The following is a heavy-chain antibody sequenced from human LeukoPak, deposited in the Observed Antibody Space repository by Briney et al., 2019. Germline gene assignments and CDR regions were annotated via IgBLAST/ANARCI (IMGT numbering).Heavy chain of an antibody. CDR3: AKASAAADNYFDY. Sequence: GGSLRLSCAASGFTFDDYAMHWVRQAPGKGLEWVSGISWNSGSIGYADSVKGRFTISRDNAKNSLYLQMNSLRAEDMALYYCAKASAAADNYFDYWGQGTLVTVSS. CDR2: ISWNSGSI. V-gene: IGHV3-9*03. J-gene: IGHJ4*02. CDR1: GFTFDDYA. D-gene: IGHD6-13*01.